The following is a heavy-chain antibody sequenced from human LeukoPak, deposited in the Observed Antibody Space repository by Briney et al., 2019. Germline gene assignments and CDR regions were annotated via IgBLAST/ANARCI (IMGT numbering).Heavy chain of an antibody. CDR1: GFIFSSHV. J-gene: IGHJ4*02. CDR2: IKTKTDGGTI. V-gene: IGHV3-15*01. CDR3: TIGEWQ. Sequence: PGGSLRLSCAASGFIFSSHVMSWVRQAPGKGLEWVGRIKTKTDGGTIEYAAPVRGRFTISRDDSKNTLYLQMNSLKPEDTAVYFCTIGEWQWGQGTLVTVSS. D-gene: IGHD2-8*01.